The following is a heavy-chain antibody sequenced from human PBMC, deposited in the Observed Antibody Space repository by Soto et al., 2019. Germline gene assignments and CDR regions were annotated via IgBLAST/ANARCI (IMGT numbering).Heavy chain of an antibody. CDR1: GDSVSSNSSA. CDR2: TYYRSKWYN. Sequence: SQTLSLTFAISGDSVSSNSSAWNCISQSPSRGLEWLGRTYYRSKWYNDYAVSVKSRITINPDTSKNQFSLQLNSVTPEDTAVYYCARDVSYLGGPTAFDYWGQGTLVTVSS. V-gene: IGHV6-1*01. D-gene: IGHD3-16*01. CDR3: ARDVSYLGGPTAFDY. J-gene: IGHJ4*02.